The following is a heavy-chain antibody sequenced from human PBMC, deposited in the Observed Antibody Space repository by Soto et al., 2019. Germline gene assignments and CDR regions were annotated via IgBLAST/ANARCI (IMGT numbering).Heavy chain of an antibody. CDR1: GFTLSNYW. CDR2: ISSDGSST. CDR3: ARVPYCSSRSWYSYFDS. V-gene: IGHV3-74*01. D-gene: IGHD2-2*01. J-gene: IGHJ4*02. Sequence: EVQLVESGGGLVQPGGSLRLSCAASGFTLSNYWMHWARQAPGKGLVWVSRISSDGSSTNYADSVKGRFTISRDNAKNTLHLQMNSLRAEDTAVYYCARVPYCSSRSWYSYFDSWGQGTLVTVSS.